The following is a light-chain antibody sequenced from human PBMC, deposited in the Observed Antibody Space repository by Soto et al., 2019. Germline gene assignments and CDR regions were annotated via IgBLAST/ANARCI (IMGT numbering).Light chain of an antibody. CDR1: SSDVGGYNY. V-gene: IGLV2-8*01. J-gene: IGLJ3*02. CDR2: EVS. CDR3: SSYAGSNNFGV. Sequence: QSALTQPPSASGSPGQSVTISCTGTSSDVGGYNYVSWYQQHPGKAPKLMIYEVSKRPSGVPDRFSGSKSGNTACLTVSGLQAEDEADYYCSSYAGSNNFGVFGGGTTLTVL.